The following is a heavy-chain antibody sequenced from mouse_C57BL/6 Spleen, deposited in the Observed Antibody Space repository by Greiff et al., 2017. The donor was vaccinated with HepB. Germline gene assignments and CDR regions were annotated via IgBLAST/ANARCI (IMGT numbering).Heavy chain of an antibody. CDR3: ARYGYYADWYFDV. J-gene: IGHJ1*03. CDR1: GYSFTGYF. CDR2: INPYNGDT. Sequence: VQLQQSGPELVKPGDSVKISCKASGYSFTGYFMNWVMQSHGKSLEWIGRINPYNGDTFYNQKFKGKATLTVDKSSSTAHMELRSLTSEDSAVYYCARYGYYADWYFDVWGTGTTVTVSS. V-gene: IGHV1-20*01. D-gene: IGHD2-3*01.